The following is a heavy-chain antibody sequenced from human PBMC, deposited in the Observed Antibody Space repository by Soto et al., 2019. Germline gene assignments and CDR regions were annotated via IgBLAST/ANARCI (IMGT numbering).Heavy chain of an antibody. D-gene: IGHD6-6*01. CDR2: ISSTTNYI. J-gene: IGHJ4*02. CDR3: ARESDDLSSLFDY. CDR1: GFTFTRYS. Sequence: NPGGSLRLSCAASGFTFTRYSMNWVRQAPGKGLEWVSSISSTTNYIYYGDSMKGRFTISRDNAKNSLYLEMNSLRAEDTAVYYCARESDDLSSLFDYRGQGTLVPVSS. V-gene: IGHV3-21*06.